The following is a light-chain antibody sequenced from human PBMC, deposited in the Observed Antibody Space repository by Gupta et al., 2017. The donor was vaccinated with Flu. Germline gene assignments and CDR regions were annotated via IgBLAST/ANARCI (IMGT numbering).Light chain of an antibody. J-gene: IGLJ2*01. CDR2: EVS. CDR3: GSYEAVGV. CDR1: NSDIGAYNY. Sequence: QSALTQPASVSGSPVQSIAISCTGTNSDIGAYNYVSWYQQHPGKAPKLMIDEVSNRPSEVSTRFSGSKSGNTASLTISGLQAEDEADYYCGSYEAVGVFGGGTKVTVL. V-gene: IGLV2-14*01.